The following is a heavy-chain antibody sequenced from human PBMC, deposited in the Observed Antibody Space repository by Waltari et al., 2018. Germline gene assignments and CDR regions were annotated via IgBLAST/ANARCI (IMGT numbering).Heavy chain of an antibody. CDR2: IIPIFGTA. V-gene: IGHV1-69*08. CDR3: VRGRSYYDSSGYYYPY. J-gene: IGHJ4*02. D-gene: IGHD3-22*01. Sequence: QVQLVQSGAEVKKPGSSVKVSCKASGGTFSSYAISWVRQAPGQGLEWMGRIIPIFGTANYAQKFQGRVTITADKSTSTAYMELSSLRSEDTAVYYCVRGRSYYDSSGYYYPYWGQGTLVTVSS. CDR1: GGTFSSYA.